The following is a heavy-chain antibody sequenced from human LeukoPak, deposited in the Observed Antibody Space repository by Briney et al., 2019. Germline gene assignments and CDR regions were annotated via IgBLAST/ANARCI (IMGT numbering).Heavy chain of an antibody. CDR1: GFTFSSYS. D-gene: IGHD4-17*01. J-gene: IGHJ4*02. CDR2: ISSSSSYI. V-gene: IGHV3-21*01. Sequence: GGSLRLSCAASGFTFSSYSMNWVRQAPGKGLEWVSSISSSSSYIYYADSVKGRFTISRDNAKNSLYLQMNSLRAEDTAVYYCARDEVYGDRDFDYWGQGTLVTVSS. CDR3: ARDEVYGDRDFDY.